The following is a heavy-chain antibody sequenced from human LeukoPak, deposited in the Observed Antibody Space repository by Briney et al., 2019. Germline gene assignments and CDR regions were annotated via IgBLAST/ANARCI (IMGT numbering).Heavy chain of an antibody. CDR1: GGSFSGYY. Sequence: SETLSLTCAVYGGSFSGYYWSWIRQPPGKGLEWIGEINHSGSTNYNPSLKSRVTISVDTSKNQFSLKLGSVTAADTAVYYCARAPRSGGSCYFDYWGQGTLVTVSS. CDR3: ARAPRSGGSCYFDY. V-gene: IGHV4-34*01. J-gene: IGHJ4*02. D-gene: IGHD2-15*01. CDR2: INHSGST.